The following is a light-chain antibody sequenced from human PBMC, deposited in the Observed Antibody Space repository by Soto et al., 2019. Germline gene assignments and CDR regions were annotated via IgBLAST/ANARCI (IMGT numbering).Light chain of an antibody. CDR2: GAS. Sequence: EIVMTQSPSTLSVSPGESATLSCRASQSVSSDLAWYQQKPGQAPRLLIYGASARATGISARFSGSGSGTDVTLTISSREHADFAVYYFYQRSNWSPITFGQGTRLEIK. J-gene: IGKJ5*01. CDR3: YQRSNWSPIT. CDR1: QSVSSD. V-gene: IGKV3-11*01.